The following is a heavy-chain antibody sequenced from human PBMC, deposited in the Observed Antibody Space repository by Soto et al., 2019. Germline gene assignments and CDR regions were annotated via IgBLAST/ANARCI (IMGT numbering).Heavy chain of an antibody. D-gene: IGHD3-3*01. V-gene: IGHV4-34*01. CDR1: GGSFSGYY. CDR3: ARMGDYDFWSGYVYGMDV. CDR2: INHSGST. J-gene: IGHJ6*02. Sequence: QVQLQQWGAGLLKPSETLSLTCAVYGGSFSGYYWSWIRQPPGKGLEWIGEINHSGSTNYNPSLTRRVTISVDTSKNQFSLKLSSVTAADTAVYYCARMGDYDFWSGYVYGMDVWGQGTTVTVSS.